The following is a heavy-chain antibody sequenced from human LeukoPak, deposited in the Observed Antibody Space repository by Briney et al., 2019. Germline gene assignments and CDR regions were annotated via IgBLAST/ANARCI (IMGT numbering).Heavy chain of an antibody. CDR3: ATDLYYDFWGGYNDY. D-gene: IGHD3-3*01. CDR1: GYTLTELS. CDR2: FDPEDGET. V-gene: IGHV1-24*01. Sequence: ASVKVSCKVSGYTLTELSMHWVRQAPGKGLEWTGGFDPEDGETIYAQKFQGRVTMTEDTSTDTAYMELSSLRSEDTAVYYCATDLYYDFWGGYNDYWGQGTLVTVSS. J-gene: IGHJ4*02.